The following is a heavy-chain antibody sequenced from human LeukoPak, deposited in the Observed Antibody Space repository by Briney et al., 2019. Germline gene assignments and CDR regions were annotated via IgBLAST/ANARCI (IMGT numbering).Heavy chain of an antibody. CDR1: GYTFTSYG. J-gene: IGHJ4*02. CDR3: ARNGAFRCSSTSCLYYFDY. D-gene: IGHD2-2*01. Sequence: ASVKVSCEASGYTFTSYGISWVRQAPGQGLEWMGWISAYNGNTNYAQKLQGRVTMTTDTSTSTAYMELRSLRSDDTAVYYCARNGAFRCSSTSCLYYFDYWGQGTLVTVSS. V-gene: IGHV1-18*01. CDR2: ISAYNGNT.